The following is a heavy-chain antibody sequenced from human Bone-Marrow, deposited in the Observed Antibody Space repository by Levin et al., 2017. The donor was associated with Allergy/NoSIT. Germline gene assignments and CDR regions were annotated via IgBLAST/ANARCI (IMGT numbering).Heavy chain of an antibody. Sequence: PGGSLRLSCAASGFTFSDHYMDWIRQAPGKGLEWVGRSRNKANKYTTQYAASVGGRFTVSRDESQNSFFLQMNSLKTEDTAVYYCARGYHSFDFWGQGTPVTVSS. J-gene: IGHJ4*02. V-gene: IGHV3-72*01. D-gene: IGHD2-2*01. CDR3: ARGYHSFDF. CDR1: GFTFSDHY. CDR2: SRNKANKYTT.